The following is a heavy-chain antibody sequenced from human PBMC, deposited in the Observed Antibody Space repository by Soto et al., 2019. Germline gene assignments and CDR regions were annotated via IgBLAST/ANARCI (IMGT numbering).Heavy chain of an antibody. Sequence: GASVKVSCKASGYTFTDYYMHCVRQAPGQGLEWMGWINPNTGGTNFAQKFQGRVTMTRDTSISTAFMELSRLRSDDAAVFYCARSDPPYYSGSGRNYYYSMDVWGQGTTVTVSS. CDR3: ARSDPPYYSGSGRNYYYSMDV. D-gene: IGHD3-10*01. CDR1: GYTFTDYY. J-gene: IGHJ6*02. V-gene: IGHV1-2*02. CDR2: INPNTGGT.